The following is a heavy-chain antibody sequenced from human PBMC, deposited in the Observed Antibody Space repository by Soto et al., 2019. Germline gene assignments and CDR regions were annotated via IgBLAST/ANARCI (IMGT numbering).Heavy chain of an antibody. J-gene: IGHJ6*02. CDR3: ARVSAYLDYYDSSGYYYSPYYYYGMDV. Sequence: QVQLQESGPGLVKPSQTLSLTCTVSGGSISSGGYYWSWIRQHPGKGLEWIGYIYYSGSTYYNPSLKRRVTISVDTSKNQFSLKLSSVTAADTAVYYCARVSAYLDYYDSSGYYYSPYYYYGMDVWGQGTTVTVSS. V-gene: IGHV4-31*03. D-gene: IGHD3-22*01. CDR2: IYYSGST. CDR1: GGSISSGGYY.